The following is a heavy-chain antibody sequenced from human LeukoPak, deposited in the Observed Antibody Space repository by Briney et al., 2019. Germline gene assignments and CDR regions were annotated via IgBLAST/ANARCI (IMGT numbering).Heavy chain of an antibody. V-gene: IGHV3-30-3*01. J-gene: IGHJ4*02. Sequence: GGSLRLSCAASGFTFSSYAMHWVRQAPGKGLEWVAVISYDGSNKYYADSVKGRFTISRDNSKNTLYLQMNSLRAEDTAVYYCARTRSAMVNPADYWGQGTLVTVSS. D-gene: IGHD5-18*01. CDR3: ARTRSAMVNPADY. CDR2: ISYDGSNK. CDR1: GFTFSSYA.